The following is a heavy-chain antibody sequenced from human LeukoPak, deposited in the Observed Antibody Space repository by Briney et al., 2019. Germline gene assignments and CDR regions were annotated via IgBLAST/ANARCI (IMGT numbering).Heavy chain of an antibody. CDR3: VRLNWFDP. CDR1: GFTFSSYE. V-gene: IGHV3-48*03. J-gene: IGHJ5*02. CDR2: ISSSGSTI. Sequence: GGSLRLSCAASGFTFSSYELNWVRQAPGKGLEWVSYISSSGSTIWYADSVKGRFTISRDNAKNSLYLQMNNLRAEDTAVYYCVRLNWFDPWGQGTLVTVSS.